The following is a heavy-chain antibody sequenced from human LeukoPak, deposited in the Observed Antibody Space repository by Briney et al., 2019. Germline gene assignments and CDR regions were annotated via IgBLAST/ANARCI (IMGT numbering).Heavy chain of an antibody. Sequence: ASVKVSCKVSGYTFTGYYMHWVRQAPGQGLEWMGWINPNSGGTNYAQKFQGRVTMTRDTSISTAYMELSRLRSDDTAVYYCARDYGDYENWFDPWGQGTLVTVSS. J-gene: IGHJ5*02. D-gene: IGHD4-17*01. CDR3: ARDYGDYENWFDP. V-gene: IGHV1-2*02. CDR1: GYTFTGYY. CDR2: INPNSGGT.